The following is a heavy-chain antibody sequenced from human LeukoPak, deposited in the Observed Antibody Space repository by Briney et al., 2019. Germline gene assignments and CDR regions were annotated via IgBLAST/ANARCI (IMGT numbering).Heavy chain of an antibody. Sequence: SETLSLTCTVSGGSISSSSYYWGWIRQPPGKGLEWIGSIYYSGSTYYNPSLKSRVTISVDTSKNQFSLKLSSVTAADTAAYYCASTTVVPAAKGYNWFDPWGQGTLVTVSS. D-gene: IGHD2-2*01. CDR3: ASTTVVPAAKGYNWFDP. CDR1: GGSISSSSYY. J-gene: IGHJ5*02. CDR2: IYYSGST. V-gene: IGHV4-39*01.